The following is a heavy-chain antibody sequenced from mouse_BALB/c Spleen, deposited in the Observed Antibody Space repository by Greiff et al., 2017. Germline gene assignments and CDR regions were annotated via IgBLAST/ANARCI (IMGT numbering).Heavy chain of an antibody. CDR1: GFTFSSYT. J-gene: IGHJ4*01. CDR2: ISSGGSYT. CDR3: TRDSTAGAMDY. Sequence: DVQLVESGGGLVKPGGFLKLSCAASGFTFSSYTMSWVRQTPEKRLEWVATISSGGSYTYYTDNVKGRFTISRDNAKNTLYLQMSSLKSEDTAMYYCTRDSTAGAMDYWGQGTSVTVSS. V-gene: IGHV5-6-4*01.